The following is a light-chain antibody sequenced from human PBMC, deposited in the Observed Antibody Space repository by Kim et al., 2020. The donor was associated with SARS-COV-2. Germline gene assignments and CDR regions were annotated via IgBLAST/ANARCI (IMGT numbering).Light chain of an antibody. CDR1: QSVLSRSDNRPY. CDR2: WAS. V-gene: IGKV4-1*01. Sequence: ATIKCKSSQSVLSRSDNRPYLAWYQQKPGLPPKLLIYWASTRASGVPDRFSGSGSGTDFTLTISTLQAEDVAVYYCQQFSVSPQTFGRGTKVDIK. J-gene: IGKJ1*01. CDR3: QQFSVSPQT.